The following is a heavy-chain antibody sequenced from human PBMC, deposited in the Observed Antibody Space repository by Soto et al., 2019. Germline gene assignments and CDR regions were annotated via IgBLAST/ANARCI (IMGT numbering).Heavy chain of an antibody. CDR3: ARHDWNGVDY. Sequence: QMQLQESGPGLVKPSETLSLTCTVSGVSISRNSYYWGWIRQPPGKGLEWIGSIYYSGSTYYNPSLKSRVTISVDTSKKQFSLKLSSVTAADTAVYYCARHDWNGVDYWGQGTLVTVSS. D-gene: IGHD1-1*01. J-gene: IGHJ4*02. CDR2: IYYSGST. V-gene: IGHV4-39*01. CDR1: GVSISRNSYY.